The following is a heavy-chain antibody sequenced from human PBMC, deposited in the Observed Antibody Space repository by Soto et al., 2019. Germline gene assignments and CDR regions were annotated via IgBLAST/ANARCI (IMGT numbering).Heavy chain of an antibody. V-gene: IGHV1-18*01. CDR1: GYTFTTYG. CDR2: ISVYNGNT. Sequence: GASVKVSCKASGYTFTTYGVTWLRQAPGQGLEWMGWISVYNGNTNYAQKFQGRVTMTTDTSTTTAYMEVRSLRFDDTAVYFCARDLNYDFWSGYYTRSGWFDTWGQGTLVTVSS. J-gene: IGHJ5*02. D-gene: IGHD3-3*01. CDR3: ARDLNYDFWSGYYTRSGWFDT.